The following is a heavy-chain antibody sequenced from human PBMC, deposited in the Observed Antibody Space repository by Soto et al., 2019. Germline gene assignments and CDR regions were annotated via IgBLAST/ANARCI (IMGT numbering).Heavy chain of an antibody. CDR3: ARDYDVNTALDYWYFDL. Sequence: QVQLQESGPGLVKPSESLSLTCTVSGGSIGNCYWAWIRQSAGKGLEWIGRIYTSGRTHYNPSLTGRVTMSIDTSKNQFSLRLTSVTAADTAMYYCARDYDVNTALDYWYFDLWGRGTLVTVSS. CDR1: GGSIGNCY. V-gene: IGHV4-4*07. J-gene: IGHJ2*01. CDR2: IYTSGRT. D-gene: IGHD5-18*01.